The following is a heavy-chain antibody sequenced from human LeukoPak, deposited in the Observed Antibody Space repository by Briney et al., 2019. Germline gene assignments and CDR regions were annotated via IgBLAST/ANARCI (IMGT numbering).Heavy chain of an antibody. Sequence: PSETLSLTCTVSGDSISSGSYYWSWIRQPAGKGLEWIGRIYTSGSTNYNPSLKSRVTISVDTSKNQFSLKLSSVTAADTAVYYCAIYYYDSSGLAFDIWGQGTMVTVSS. CDR2: IYTSGST. CDR1: GDSISSGSYY. J-gene: IGHJ3*02. CDR3: AIYYYDSSGLAFDI. V-gene: IGHV4-61*02. D-gene: IGHD3-22*01.